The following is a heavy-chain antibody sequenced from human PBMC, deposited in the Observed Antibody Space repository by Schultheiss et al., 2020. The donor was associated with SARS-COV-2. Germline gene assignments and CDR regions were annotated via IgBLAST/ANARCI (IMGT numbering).Heavy chain of an antibody. CDR1: GFTFSSFA. Sequence: GGSLRLSCAASGFTFSSFAMHWVRQAPGKGLEWVANIKQDGSEKYYVDSLKGRFTISRDNSKNTLYLQMNSLRAEDTAMYYCARDRTAESPAGDYWGQGTMVTVSS. CDR3: ARDRTAESPAGDY. CDR2: IKQDGSEK. V-gene: IGHV3-7*03. D-gene: IGHD1-14*01. J-gene: IGHJ4*02.